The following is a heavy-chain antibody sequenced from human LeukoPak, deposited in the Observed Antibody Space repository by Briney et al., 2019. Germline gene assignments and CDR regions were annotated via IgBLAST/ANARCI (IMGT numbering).Heavy chain of an antibody. CDR3: ASSPNQYLIDY. V-gene: IGHV4-31*03. CDR2: IFYRGST. J-gene: IGHJ4*02. CDR1: GASISSGAYY. Sequence: SQTLSLTCTVSGASISSGAYYWSWIRQHPGKGLESIGYIFYRGSTYYNPSLKSRLTISVDTSKNQFSLKLNSVTDADTAVYYCASSPNQYLIDYWGQGALVTVSS. D-gene: IGHD1-14*01.